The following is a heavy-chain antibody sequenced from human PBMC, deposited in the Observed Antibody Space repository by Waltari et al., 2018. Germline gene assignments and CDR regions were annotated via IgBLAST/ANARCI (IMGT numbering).Heavy chain of an antibody. CDR2: IYHSGST. CDR3: ARIPLQQQSYMDV. CDR1: GYSISSGYY. V-gene: IGHV4-38-2*01. Sequence: QVQLQESGPGLVKPSETLSLTCAVSGYSISSGYYWGWIRQPPGKGLEWIGSIYHSGSTYYNPSLKSRVTISVDTSKNQFSLKLSSVTAADTAVYYCARIPLQQQSYMDVWGQGTTVTVSS. J-gene: IGHJ6*02. D-gene: IGHD6-13*01.